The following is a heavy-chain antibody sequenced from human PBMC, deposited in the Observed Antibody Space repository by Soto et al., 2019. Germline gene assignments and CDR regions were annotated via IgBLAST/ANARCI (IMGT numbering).Heavy chain of an antibody. J-gene: IGHJ6*02. V-gene: IGHV1-69*13. D-gene: IGHD3-10*01. CDR2: IIPIFGTA. Sequence: ASVKVSCKASGGTFSSYAISWVRQAPGQGLEWMGGIIPIFGTANYAQKFQGRVTITADGSTSTAYMELSSLRSEDTAVYYCARDRRYYGSGSPQNAYYYYYGMDVWGQGTTVTVSS. CDR1: GGTFSSYA. CDR3: ARDRRYYGSGSPQNAYYYYYGMDV.